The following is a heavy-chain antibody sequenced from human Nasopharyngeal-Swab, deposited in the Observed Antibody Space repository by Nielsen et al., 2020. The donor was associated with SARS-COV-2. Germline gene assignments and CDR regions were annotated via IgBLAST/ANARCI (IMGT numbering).Heavy chain of an antibody. CDR2: ISYDGSNK. V-gene: IGHV3-30*18. D-gene: IGHD3-3*01. J-gene: IGHJ4*02. CDR1: GFTFTSYG. CDR3: AKGASRYYDFWSGYSDY. Sequence: SLKISCAASGFTFTSYGVHWVRRAAGKGLEGVRVISYDGSNKYYADSVKGRFTISRDNSKNTLYLHMNSLRAEDTAVYYCAKGASRYYDFWSGYSDYWGQGTLVTVSS.